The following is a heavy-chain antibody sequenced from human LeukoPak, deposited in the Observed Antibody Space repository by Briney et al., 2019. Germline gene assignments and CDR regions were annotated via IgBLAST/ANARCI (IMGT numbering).Heavy chain of an antibody. CDR1: GFTFSSYG. V-gene: IGHV3-30*18. CDR2: IAEDGSIE. D-gene: IGHD1-1*01. J-gene: IGHJ4*02. CDR3: AKDRETTSSGTFDS. Sequence: PGGSLRLSCAASGFTFSSYGMHCVRQAPGKGLEWVAFIAEDGSIEKYTHSVKGRFTISRDNSNNPLYLRMNSLRAEDTGVYYCAKDRETTSSGTFDSWGQGTLVTVSS.